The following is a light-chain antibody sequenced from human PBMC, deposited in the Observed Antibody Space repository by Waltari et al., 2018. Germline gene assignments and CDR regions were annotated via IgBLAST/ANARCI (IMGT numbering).Light chain of an antibody. CDR3: HQYYTSALD. V-gene: IGKV1-NL1*01. CDR1: QGISNS. J-gene: IGKJ4*01. CDR2: DAS. Sequence: DIQMTQYPSSLSASVGDRVSITCRASQGISNSLAWYQQRPGKAPKLLIYDASRLESGVPSRFSGSGSGTDYTLTISSLQPEDFATYYCHQYYTSALDFGGGTKVEIK.